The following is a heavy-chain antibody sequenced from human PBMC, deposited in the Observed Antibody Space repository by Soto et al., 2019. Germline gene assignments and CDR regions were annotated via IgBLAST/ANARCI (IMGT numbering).Heavy chain of an antibody. J-gene: IGHJ3*02. CDR3: ARDGDCSSTSCYAFDI. V-gene: IGHV3-64*01. Sequence: EVQLVESGGGLVQPGGSLRLSCAASGFTFSSYAMHWVRQAPGKGLEYVSAISSNGGSTYYANSVKGRFTISRDNSKNTLYLQMGRLRAEDMAVYYCARDGDCSSTSCYAFDIWGQGTMVTVSS. D-gene: IGHD2-2*01. CDR2: ISSNGGST. CDR1: GFTFSSYA.